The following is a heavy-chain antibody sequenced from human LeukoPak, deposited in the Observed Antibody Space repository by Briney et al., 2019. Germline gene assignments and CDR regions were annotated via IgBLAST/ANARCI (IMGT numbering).Heavy chain of an antibody. Sequence: GGSLRLSCSASGFTFSTYPMHWVRQGPGKGLEYVSPISGNTDSTYYADSVTGRFIISRDNYKNTPYLQMRSLRTEDTAAYYCLKDFASSSSNSFDLWGQGTLVTVSS. J-gene: IGHJ5*02. D-gene: IGHD6-6*01. CDR3: LKDFASSSSNSFDL. CDR1: GFTFSTYP. CDR2: ISGNTDST. V-gene: IGHV3-64D*06.